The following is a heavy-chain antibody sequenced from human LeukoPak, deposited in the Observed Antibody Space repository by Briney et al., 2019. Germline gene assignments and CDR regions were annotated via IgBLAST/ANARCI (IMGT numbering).Heavy chain of an antibody. CDR3: ARDWSDYGDYVSLFDY. J-gene: IGHJ4*02. CDR2: ILYDGSNK. CDR1: GFTFSSYA. Sequence: ARSLRPSCAASGFTFSSYAMHWVRQAPGKWLGWVAAILYDGSNKYYADSVKGRFTISRDNSKNTLYLQMNSLRAEDTAVYYCARDWSDYGDYVSLFDYWGQGTLVTVSS. D-gene: IGHD4-17*01. V-gene: IGHV3-30-3*01.